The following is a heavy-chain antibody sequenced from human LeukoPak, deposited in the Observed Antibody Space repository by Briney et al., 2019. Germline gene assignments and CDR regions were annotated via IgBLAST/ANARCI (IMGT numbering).Heavy chain of an antibody. CDR1: GASISSYY. CDR3: ARDYINYDYVWGSYRSDSLDDVIDF. CDR2: LYPSGSS. Sequence: SETLSLTCTDSGASISSYYRSWIRQPAGKGPEWIGRLYPSGSSNYNPSLKSRVTISGDTSKNQFSMKLNSVPAGDTVIYYCARDYINYDYVWGSYRSDSLDDVIDFWGQGSMVTVSS. V-gene: IGHV4-4*07. D-gene: IGHD3-16*02. J-gene: IGHJ3*01.